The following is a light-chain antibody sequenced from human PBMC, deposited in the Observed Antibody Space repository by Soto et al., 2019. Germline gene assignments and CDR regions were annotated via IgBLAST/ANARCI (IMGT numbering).Light chain of an antibody. J-gene: IGLJ1*01. Sequence: QSVLPQPASVSGSPGQSITISCTGTSSDVGGYNYVSWYPHHPGKAPKLMIYDVSNRPSGVSNRFSGSKSGNTASLSISGLQPEDEADYYCSSYRTSNTRQIVCGTGTKVTVL. CDR1: SSDVGGYNY. CDR3: SSYRTSNTRQIV. CDR2: DVS. V-gene: IGLV2-14*03.